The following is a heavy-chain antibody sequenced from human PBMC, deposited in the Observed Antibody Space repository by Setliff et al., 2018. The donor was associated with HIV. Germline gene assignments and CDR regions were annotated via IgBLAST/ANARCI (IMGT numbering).Heavy chain of an antibody. CDR2: TYYGGST. CDR3: ARLKGYSSGWYSDY. J-gene: IGHJ4*02. CDR1: GVSVRSYY. V-gene: IGHV4-59*02. D-gene: IGHD6-19*01. Sequence: SETLSLTCTVSGVSVRSYYWSWVRQVPGKGPEWIGSTYYGGSTDYNVYNPSLKSRVTILVDIYKNQLSLNLRSVTAADTAVYYCARLKGYSSGWYSDYWGQGTLVTVSS.